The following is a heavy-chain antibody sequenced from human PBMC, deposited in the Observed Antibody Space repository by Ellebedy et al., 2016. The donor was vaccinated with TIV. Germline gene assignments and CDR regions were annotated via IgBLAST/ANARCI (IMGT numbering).Heavy chain of an antibody. CDR1: GDSISSIIHY. V-gene: IGHV4-39*01. CDR2: IYYRGST. D-gene: IGHD2-15*01. J-gene: IGHJ3*02. Sequence: MPSETLSLTCNVSGDSISSIIHYWDWIRQSPGKGPEWIGSIYYRGSTYFNPSLKSRVTISGDTSKNQFPLKLSSVTAADTAIYYCASGGYCSGGSCHPGGDDAFDIWGQGTMVTVSS. CDR3: ASGGYCSGGSCHPGGDDAFDI.